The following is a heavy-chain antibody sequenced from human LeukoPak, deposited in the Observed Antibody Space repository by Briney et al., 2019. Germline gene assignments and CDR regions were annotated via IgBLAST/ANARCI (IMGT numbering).Heavy chain of an antibody. Sequence: SETLSLTCTVSGGSISSGTSYWGWIRHPPGKGLEWTGSIYYSGSTYYNPSLKTRVTISVDTSKNQFSLKLSSVTAADTAVYDCARLTKNDSGSFRFGKKKRGYMAVWGKGTTVIISS. CDR2: IYYSGST. V-gene: IGHV4-39*07. J-gene: IGHJ6*03. CDR1: GGSISSGTSY. D-gene: IGHD3-10*01. CDR3: ARLTKNDSGSFRFGKKKRGYMAV.